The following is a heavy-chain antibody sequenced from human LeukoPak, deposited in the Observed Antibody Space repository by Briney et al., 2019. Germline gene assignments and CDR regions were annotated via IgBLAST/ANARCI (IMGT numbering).Heavy chain of an antibody. D-gene: IGHD3-10*01. Sequence: SETLSLTCTVSGGSISSYYWSWIRQPAGKGLEWIGRIFTSGSTKYNPSLKSRVTISVDTSKNQFSLKLSSVTAADTAVYYSAREGKITMVRGVIRYYYMDVWGKGTTVTISS. V-gene: IGHV4-4*07. CDR2: IFTSGST. CDR3: AREGKITMVRGVIRYYYMDV. J-gene: IGHJ6*03. CDR1: GGSISSYY.